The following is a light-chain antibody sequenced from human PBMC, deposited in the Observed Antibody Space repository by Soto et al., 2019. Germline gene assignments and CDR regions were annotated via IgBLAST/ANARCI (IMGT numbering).Light chain of an antibody. CDR2: DTY. J-gene: IGKJ4*01. CDR1: QGIRID. V-gene: IGKV1-6*02. Sequence: IQMTQSPSSLSAFVGDRVTITCRASQGIRIDLGWYQQKPGKAPKVLIYDTYTLQSGVPSRFSGSRSGTDFTLTISSLQPEDIATYYCLQDNMYPLTFGGGTKVDIK. CDR3: LQDNMYPLT.